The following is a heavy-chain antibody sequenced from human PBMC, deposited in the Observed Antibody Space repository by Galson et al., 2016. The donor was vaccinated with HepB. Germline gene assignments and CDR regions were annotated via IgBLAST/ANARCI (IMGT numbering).Heavy chain of an antibody. CDR2: ISPYNGNT. J-gene: IGHJ4*02. CDR3: ARLDTAMVHDY. V-gene: IGHV1-18*04. D-gene: IGHD5-18*01. CDR1: GYTFSSYG. Sequence: SVKVSCKASGYTFSSYGINWLRQAPGQGLEWMGWISPYNGNTHYAQKLQGRVTVTTDTSTSTAYMELRSLRSEDTAVYYCARLDTAMVHDYWGQGTLVTVSS.